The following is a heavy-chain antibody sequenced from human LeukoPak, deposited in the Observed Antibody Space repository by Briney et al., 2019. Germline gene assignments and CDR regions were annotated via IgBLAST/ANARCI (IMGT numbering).Heavy chain of an antibody. CDR1: GFTFSSYA. CDR3: AKEGGGTAITRNYFDY. J-gene: IGHJ4*02. CDR2: ISGSGGST. V-gene: IGHV3-23*01. Sequence: GGSLRLSCAASGFTFSSYAMSWVRRAPGKGLEWVSAISGSGGSTYYADSVKGRFTISRDNSKNTLYLQMNSLRAEDTAVYYCAKEGGGTAITRNYFDYWGQGTLVTVSS. D-gene: IGHD5-18*01.